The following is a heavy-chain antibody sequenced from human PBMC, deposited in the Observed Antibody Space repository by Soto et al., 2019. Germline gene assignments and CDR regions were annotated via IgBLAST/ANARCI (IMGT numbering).Heavy chain of an antibody. Sequence: ASVKVSCKASGGTFSSYAISWVRQAPGQGLEWMGWISTYSGNSNYAQNFQGRVTMTTETSTSTAYMELTSLRSDDTAVYYCAINDFGGSEAVDVWGQGTMVTVSS. CDR1: GGTFSSYA. D-gene: IGHD4-17*01. J-gene: IGHJ3*01. V-gene: IGHV1-18*01. CDR3: AINDFGGSEAVDV. CDR2: ISTYSGNS.